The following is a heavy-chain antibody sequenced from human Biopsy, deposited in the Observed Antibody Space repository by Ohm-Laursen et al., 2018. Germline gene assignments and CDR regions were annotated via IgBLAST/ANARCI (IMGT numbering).Heavy chain of an antibody. V-gene: IGHV1-8*01. CDR1: GYTFTSHD. CDR2: MSPNTGNT. CDR3: ARWETTLGRSLDS. D-gene: IGHD1-26*01. Sequence: ASVKVSCKASGYTFTSHDINWVRQATGQGLEWMGWMSPNTGNTVYAQRFQDRVTMTSDTSTGTAYMELTSPTSDDTAVYFCARWETTLGRSLDSWGQGTLVAVSS. J-gene: IGHJ4*02.